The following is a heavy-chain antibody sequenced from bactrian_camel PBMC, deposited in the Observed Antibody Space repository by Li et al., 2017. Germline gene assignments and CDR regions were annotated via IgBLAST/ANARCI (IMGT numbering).Heavy chain of an antibody. J-gene: IGHJ4*01. D-gene: IGHD3*01. Sequence: VQLVESGGGLVQPGGSLTLSCAASGFTFRTTDMSWVRQAPGNGLEWVSSINAFGRSTYYSDSMKGRFTISRDNAKNTVYLQMNSLQPEDTGMYYCNADCGPFSRYWGQGTQVTVS. CDR3: NADCGPFSRY. V-gene: IGHV3S40*01. CDR1: GFTFRTTD. CDR2: INAFGRST.